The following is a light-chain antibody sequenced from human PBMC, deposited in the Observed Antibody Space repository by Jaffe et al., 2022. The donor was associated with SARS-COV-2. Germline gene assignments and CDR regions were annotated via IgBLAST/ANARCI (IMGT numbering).Light chain of an antibody. CDR2: DAS. CDR1: QSVANF. CDR3: QQYGGSSRT. J-gene: IGKJ2*01. V-gene: IGKV3-20*01. Sequence: EIVLTQSPGTLSLSPGERATLSCRASQSVANFLAWYQQKPGQSPRLLIYDASSRATGIPDRFSGSGSGTDFTLTISRLEPEDFAVYYCQQYGGSSRTFGQGTKLEIK.